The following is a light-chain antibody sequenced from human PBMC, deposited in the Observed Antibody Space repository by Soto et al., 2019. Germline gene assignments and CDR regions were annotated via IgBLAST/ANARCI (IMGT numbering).Light chain of an antibody. CDR1: CNDIGAYNF. V-gene: IGLV2-14*01. J-gene: IGLJ2*01. CDR2: EVS. Sequence: QSALTQPASVSGSPGQSITISCDGSCNDIGAYNFVSWYQRFPGKAPKLVIYEVSSRPSGVSYRFSGSKSGNTASLTISGLQAEDESHYYCSSSTSSDTLIFGGGTKLTVL. CDR3: SSSTSSDTLI.